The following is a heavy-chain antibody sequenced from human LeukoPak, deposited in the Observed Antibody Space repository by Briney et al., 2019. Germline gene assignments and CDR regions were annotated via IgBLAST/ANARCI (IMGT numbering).Heavy chain of an antibody. V-gene: IGHV3-30*18. CDR3: AKDRLGALYYYDSSGYYRFDY. J-gene: IGHJ4*01. D-gene: IGHD3-22*01. CDR1: EFTFSSYG. CDR2: ISYDGSNQ. Sequence: GGSLRLSCAASEFTFSSYGMHWVRQAPGKGLEWVAAISYDGSNQYYADTVKGRFTISRDNSKNTLYLQMNGLRAEDTAVYYCAKDRLGALYYYDSSGYYRFDYWGQGTLVTVSS.